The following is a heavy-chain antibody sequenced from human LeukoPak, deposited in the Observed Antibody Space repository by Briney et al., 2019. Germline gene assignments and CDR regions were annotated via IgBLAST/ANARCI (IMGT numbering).Heavy chain of an antibody. Sequence: PGESLKISCKGSGYSFTSYWIGWVRQMPGKGLEWMGIMYPGDSDTRYSTSFQGQVTISADKSTSTAYLQWSSLKASDTAMYYCARHAAIYDSGSYFNFDYWGQGTLVTVSS. J-gene: IGHJ4*02. CDR2: MYPGDSDT. V-gene: IGHV5-51*01. D-gene: IGHD3-10*01. CDR3: ARHAAIYDSGSYFNFDY. CDR1: GYSFTSYW.